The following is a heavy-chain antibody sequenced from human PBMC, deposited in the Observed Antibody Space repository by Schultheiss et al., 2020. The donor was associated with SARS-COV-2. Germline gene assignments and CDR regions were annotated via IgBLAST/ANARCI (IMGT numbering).Heavy chain of an antibody. CDR1: GFTFSSYA. D-gene: IGHD6-19*01. CDR3: ARDGKQWRDFDY. Sequence: GGSLRLSCAASGFTFSSYAMHWVRQAPGKGLEWVAVISYDGSNKYYADSVKGRFTISRDNSKNTLYLQMNSLRAEETAVYYCARDGKQWRDFDYWGQGTLVTVSS. V-gene: IGHV3-30-3*01. J-gene: IGHJ4*02. CDR2: ISYDGSNK.